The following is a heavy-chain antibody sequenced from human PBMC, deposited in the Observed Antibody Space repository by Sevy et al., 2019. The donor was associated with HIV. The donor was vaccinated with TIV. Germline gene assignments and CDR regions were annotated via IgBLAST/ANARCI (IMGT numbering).Heavy chain of an antibody. CDR3: SVDPRSYPRPYLDC. CDR1: GFTFSTAW. J-gene: IGHJ4*02. CDR2: IKSRLDGGTT. Sequence: GGSLRLSCGGSGFTFSTAWMSWVRQAPGKGLEWLGRIKSRLDGGTTEYATPVKGRFSISRDDSENALYLQMNSLKTEDTAVYYCSVDPRSYPRPYLDCWGRGTLVAVSS. V-gene: IGHV3-15*01. D-gene: IGHD3-16*01.